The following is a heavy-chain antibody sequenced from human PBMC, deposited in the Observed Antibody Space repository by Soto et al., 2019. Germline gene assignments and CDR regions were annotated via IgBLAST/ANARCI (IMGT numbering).Heavy chain of an antibody. D-gene: IGHD1-1*01. CDR1: GFTFATYA. CDR2: ISATGIST. J-gene: IGHJ4*01. CDR3: ARDKDTSSWTGFDF. V-gene: IGHV3-23*01. Sequence: GGSLRLSCAASGFTFATYAMSWVRQAPGEGLEWVSAISATGISTHYADSVKGRVTISRDNSANTLSLEMSSLTAEDTAVYYCARDKDTSSWTGFDFWGHGTLVTVSS.